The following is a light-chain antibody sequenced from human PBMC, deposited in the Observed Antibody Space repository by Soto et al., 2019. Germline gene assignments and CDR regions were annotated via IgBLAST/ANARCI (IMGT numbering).Light chain of an antibody. V-gene: IGLV2-14*01. CDR3: SSYTSSSTRV. CDR2: EVS. J-gene: IGLJ1*01. Sequence: QSALTQPASVSGSPGQSITISCTGTSSDVGGYNYVSWYQQHPGKAPKLMIYEVSNRPSGVSNRFSGSKSGNTASLTISGRQDEDEAADYCSSYTSSSTRVFGAGTKLTVL. CDR1: SSDVGGYNY.